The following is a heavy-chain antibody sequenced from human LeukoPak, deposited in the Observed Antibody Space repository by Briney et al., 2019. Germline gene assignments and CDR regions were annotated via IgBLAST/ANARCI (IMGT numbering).Heavy chain of an antibody. D-gene: IGHD2-15*01. J-gene: IGHJ4*02. CDR1: GFTFSDYW. CDR2: MKEDGSEK. Sequence: PGGSLRLSCAASGFTFSDYWMNWVRQAPGKGLEWVANMKEDGSEKYCVDCVKGRFTISRDNAKNSLYLQMNSLRAEDTAVYYCARDLGGTGGYFDYWGQGTLVTVSS. V-gene: IGHV3-7*01. CDR3: ARDLGGTGGYFDY.